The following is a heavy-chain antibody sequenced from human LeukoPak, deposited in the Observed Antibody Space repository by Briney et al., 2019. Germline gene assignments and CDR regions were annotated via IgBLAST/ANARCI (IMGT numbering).Heavy chain of an antibody. Sequence: GGSLRLSCAASGFTFSSYAMHWVRQAPGKGLEWVAVISYDGSNKYYADSVKGRFTISRDNSKNTLYLQMNSLRAEDTAVYYYARDFGSGSCWYYYYYGMDVWGQGTTVAVSS. CDR3: ARDFGSGSCWYYYYYGMDV. CDR1: GFTFSSYA. V-gene: IGHV3-30*04. J-gene: IGHJ6*02. CDR2: ISYDGSNK. D-gene: IGHD3-10*01.